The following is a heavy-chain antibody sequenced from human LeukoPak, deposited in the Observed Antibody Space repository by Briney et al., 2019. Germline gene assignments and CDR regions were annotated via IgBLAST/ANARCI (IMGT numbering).Heavy chain of an antibody. CDR3: ARGPGLAMGKGYFDY. CDR2: TSHDEGNK. V-gene: IGHV3-30-3*01. J-gene: IGHJ4*02. D-gene: IGHD5-18*01. Sequence: PGKSLRLSCAASGFTFSNYAMHWVRQAPGKGLEWVAATSHDEGNKYYVDSVKGRFTISRDNSRNTLYLEVNSLRTDDTAVYYCARGPGLAMGKGYFDYCGQGTLVTVSS. CDR1: GFTFSNYA.